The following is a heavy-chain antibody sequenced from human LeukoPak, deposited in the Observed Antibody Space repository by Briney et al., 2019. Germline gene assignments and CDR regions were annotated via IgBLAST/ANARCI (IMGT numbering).Heavy chain of an antibody. CDR1: GFTFSSYG. Sequence: GGSLRLSCAASGFTFSSYGMHWVRQAPGKGLEWVAVISYDGSNKYYADSVKGRFTISRDNSKNTLYLQMNSLRAEDTAVYYCAKEDGYSGYDRVYWGQGTLVTVSS. V-gene: IGHV3-30*18. J-gene: IGHJ4*02. CDR2: ISYDGSNK. D-gene: IGHD5-12*01. CDR3: AKEDGYSGYDRVY.